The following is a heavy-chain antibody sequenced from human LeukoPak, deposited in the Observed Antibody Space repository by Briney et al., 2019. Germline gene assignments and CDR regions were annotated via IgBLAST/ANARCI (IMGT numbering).Heavy chain of an antibody. J-gene: IGHJ6*02. CDR2: INPNSGGT. Sequence: ASVKVSCKASGYNFIGYYMHWVRQAPGQGLEWMGRINPNSGGTDYAEKFQGRVTMTRDTSISTAYMELSSLRSEDTAVYYCARGRFLAATPSDYYYGMDVWGQGTTVTVSS. CDR1: GYNFIGYY. CDR3: ARGRFLAATPSDYYYGMDV. V-gene: IGHV1-2*06. D-gene: IGHD2-15*01.